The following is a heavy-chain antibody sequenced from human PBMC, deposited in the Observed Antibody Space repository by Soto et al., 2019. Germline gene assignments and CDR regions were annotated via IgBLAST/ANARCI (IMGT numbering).Heavy chain of an antibody. V-gene: IGHV1-18*01. D-gene: IGHD4-17*01. CDR3: ARRLYGDYDY. CDR1: GYSFTTSG. J-gene: IGHJ4*02. CDR2: ISTYNGNT. Sequence: ASVKVSCRASGYSFTTSGITWVRQAPGQGLEWMGWISTYNGNTNYAQKLQDRVTLTTDTSTSTAYMELRSLRSDDTAVYYCARRLYGDYDYWGQGTLVTVSS.